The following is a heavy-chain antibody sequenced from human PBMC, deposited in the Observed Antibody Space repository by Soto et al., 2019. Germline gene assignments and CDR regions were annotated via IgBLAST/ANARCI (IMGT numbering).Heavy chain of an antibody. Sequence: QVQLMQSGAEVKKPGASVKVSCKASGDTFTDYYIHWVRQAPGQGLEWMGTVNPSGGHTTYAQHFLVRVTXPXXXSXXTLYMELTSLTSDDTAIYYCARGGHVVVVTAALDYWGQGTLVTVSS. D-gene: IGHD2-21*02. CDR2: VNPSGGHT. CDR1: GDTFTDYY. CDR3: ARGGHVVVVTAALDY. V-gene: IGHV1-46*01. J-gene: IGHJ4*02.